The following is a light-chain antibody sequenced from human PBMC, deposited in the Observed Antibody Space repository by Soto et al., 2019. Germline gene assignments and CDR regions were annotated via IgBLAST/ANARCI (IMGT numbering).Light chain of an antibody. CDR1: QSVTSSY. Sequence: EIVLTQSPGTLSLSPGERATFSCRASQSVTSSYLAWYQQKPGQAPMLLIYGASSRAADVPDRFSGSGSGIDFILTISRLEPEDFALYYCQQYVSSPLTFGQGTKLEIK. J-gene: IGKJ2*01. CDR2: GAS. CDR3: QQYVSSPLT. V-gene: IGKV3-20*01.